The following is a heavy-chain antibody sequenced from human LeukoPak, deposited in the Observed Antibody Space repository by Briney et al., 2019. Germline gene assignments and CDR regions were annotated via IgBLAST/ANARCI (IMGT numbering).Heavy chain of an antibody. CDR3: ARQRIAVTFDY. V-gene: IGHV4-59*08. D-gene: IGHD6-19*01. J-gene: IGHJ4*02. Sequence: PSETLSLTCPVTGSSISSYDWSWIRRPPWKGLAWIGYIYYSGSTSYSPSLTSRVTISVDTSKNQFSLRLTSVTAADTAVYYCARQRIAVTFDYWGQGTLVTVSS. CDR2: IYYSGST. CDR1: GSSISSYD.